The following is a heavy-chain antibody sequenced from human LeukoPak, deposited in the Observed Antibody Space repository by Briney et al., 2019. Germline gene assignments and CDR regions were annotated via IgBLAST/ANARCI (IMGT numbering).Heavy chain of an antibody. CDR1: GGSISGSSWY. J-gene: IGHJ5*02. D-gene: IGHD3-10*01. CDR3: ARLNPYYYGSESSPS. CDR2: TYYTGST. V-gene: IGHV4-39*01. Sequence: SETLSLTCTVSGGSISGSSWYWGWIRQPPGKGLEWIGNTYYTGSTYYNPSLKSRVTISVDTSKNQFSLKLSSMTAADTAVYYCARLNPYYYGSESSPSWGQGTLVTVSS.